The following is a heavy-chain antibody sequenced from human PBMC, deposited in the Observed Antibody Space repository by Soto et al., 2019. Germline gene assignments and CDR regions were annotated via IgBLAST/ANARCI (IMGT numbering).Heavy chain of an antibody. J-gene: IGHJ6*02. D-gene: IGHD4-17*01. V-gene: IGHV1-69*13. CDR2: IIPIFGTA. Sequence: SVKVSCKASGGTFRRYAISWVRQAPGQGLEWMGGIIPIFGTANYAQKFQGRVTITADESTSTASMELSSLRSEDTAVYYCASPPPSFATVTTEYYYYGMDVWGQGTTVTVSS. CDR3: ASPPPSFATVTTEYYYYGMDV. CDR1: GGTFRRYA.